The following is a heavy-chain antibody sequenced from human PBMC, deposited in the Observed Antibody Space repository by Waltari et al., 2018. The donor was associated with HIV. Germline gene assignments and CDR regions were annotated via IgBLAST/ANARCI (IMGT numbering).Heavy chain of an antibody. V-gene: IGHV3-21*01. CDR3: ARGYSSGWSWFDP. CDR1: GFTLSSYV. J-gene: IGHJ5*02. CDR2: SGSSTTFI. D-gene: IGHD6-19*01. Sequence: EVQLVESGGGLVRPGGALRLSCAASGFTLSSYVMKWVRQAPGKGLEWVSSSGSSTTFIHYADSLKGRFTISRDDGKNSLYLQMNSLRAEDTAVYYCARGYSSGWSWFDPWGQGTLVTVSS.